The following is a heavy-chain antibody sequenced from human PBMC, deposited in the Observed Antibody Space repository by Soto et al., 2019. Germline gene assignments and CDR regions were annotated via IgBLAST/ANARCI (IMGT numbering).Heavy chain of an antibody. CDR2: IYYSGST. D-gene: IGHD3-9*01. J-gene: IGHJ5*02. CDR1: GGSISSGGYY. V-gene: IGHV4-31*03. Sequence: QVQLQESGPGLVKPSQTLSLTCTVSGGSISSGGYYWSWIRQHPGKGLEWIGYIYYSGSTYYNPSLKSRVTISVDTSKNQFSLKLSSVTAADTAVYYWARTYYDSLTGYYNGPRRWFGFDPWGQGTLVTVSS. CDR3: ARTYYDSLTGYYNGPRRWFGFDP.